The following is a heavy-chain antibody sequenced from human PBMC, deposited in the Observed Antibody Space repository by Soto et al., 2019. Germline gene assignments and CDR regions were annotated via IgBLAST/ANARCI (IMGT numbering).Heavy chain of an antibody. CDR3: ARDNIVSKGYGMDV. CDR2: IHSSGTF. Sequence: QVQLQESGPGLVKPSETLSLTCTVSGASISNAYWSWIRQAAGKRLEWIGRIHSSGTFNYNPSLKSRVSISRDTSKNQISLKLSSVTAADPAVYYCARDNIVSKGYGMDVWGQGTTVTVSS. J-gene: IGHJ6*01. V-gene: IGHV4-4*07. D-gene: IGHD5-12*01. CDR1: GASISNAY.